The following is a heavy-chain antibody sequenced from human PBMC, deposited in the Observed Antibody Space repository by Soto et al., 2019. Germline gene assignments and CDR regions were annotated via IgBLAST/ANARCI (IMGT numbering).Heavy chain of an antibody. CDR2: ISGSGGST. V-gene: IGHV3-23*01. D-gene: IGHD2-21*02. J-gene: IGHJ4*02. CDR1: GFTISSYA. CDR3: AAYCGGACTFDY. Sequence: GGSLRLSCAASGFTISSYAMSWVRQAPGKGLEWVSAISGSGGSTYYADSVKGRFTISRDNSKNTLYLQMNSLRAEDTAVYYCAAYCGGACTFDYWGQGTLVTVSS.